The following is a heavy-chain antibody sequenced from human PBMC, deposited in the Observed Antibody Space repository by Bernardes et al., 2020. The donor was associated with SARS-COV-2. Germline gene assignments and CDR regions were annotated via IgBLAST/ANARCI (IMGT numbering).Heavy chain of an antibody. CDR2: ISHNGYI. Sequence: SETLSLTCAVYGESFTTDSCSWIRQSPGKGLEWIGEISHNGYISYNPSLKSRLTISEDTSKNQFSMSLTSVTAADRGIYYCARMPGYGDWFGSWAQGTLVTVSS. CDR3: ARMPGYGDWFGS. J-gene: IGHJ5*01. V-gene: IGHV4-34*01. CDR1: GESFTTDS. D-gene: IGHD5-12*01.